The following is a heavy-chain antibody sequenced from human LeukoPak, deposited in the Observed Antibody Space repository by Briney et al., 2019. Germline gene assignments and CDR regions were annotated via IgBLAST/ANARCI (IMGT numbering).Heavy chain of an antibody. CDR2: IYYSGST. Sequence: SETLSLTCTVSGGSISSGGYYWSWIRQHPGKGLEWLGYIYYSGSTYYNPSLKSRVTISVDTSKNQFSLKLSSVTAADTAVYYCAREGRYSYGPFDYWGQGTLVTVSS. D-gene: IGHD5-18*01. CDR1: GGSISSGGYY. V-gene: IGHV4-31*03. J-gene: IGHJ4*02. CDR3: AREGRYSYGPFDY.